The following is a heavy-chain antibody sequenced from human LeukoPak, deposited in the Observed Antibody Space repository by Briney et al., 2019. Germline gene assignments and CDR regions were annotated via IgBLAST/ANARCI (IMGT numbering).Heavy chain of an antibody. CDR2: IFVDGSA. J-gene: IGHJ4*02. V-gene: IGHV4-4*07. Sequence: SETLSLTSNVSGGSINNYYWNWIRQPAGKGLEWIGRIFVDGSANYNPSLKSRVTMSVDPSQNQFSLKLISLTAADTAVYYCARIYPALFDNWGQGTLVTVSS. D-gene: IGHD3-16*02. CDR3: ARIYPALFDN. CDR1: GGSINNYY.